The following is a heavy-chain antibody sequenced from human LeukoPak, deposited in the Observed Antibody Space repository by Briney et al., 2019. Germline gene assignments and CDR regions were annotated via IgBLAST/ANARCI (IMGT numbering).Heavy chain of an antibody. CDR2: IYYSGST. J-gene: IGHJ6*03. Sequence: SETLSLTCTVFGGSISSYYWSWIRQPPGKGLEWIGYIYYSGSTNYNPSLKSRVTISVDTSKNQFSLKLSSVTAADTAVYYCARNVHYDFWSGYYINYYMDVWGKGTTVTVSS. D-gene: IGHD3-3*01. V-gene: IGHV4-59*01. CDR1: GGSISSYY. CDR3: ARNVHYDFWSGYYINYYMDV.